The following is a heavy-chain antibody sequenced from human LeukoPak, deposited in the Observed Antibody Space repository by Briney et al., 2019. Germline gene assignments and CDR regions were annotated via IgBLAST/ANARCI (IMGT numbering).Heavy chain of an antibody. V-gene: IGHV4-39*01. CDR2: IYYSGST. D-gene: IGHD6-19*01. Sequence: SETLSLTCTVSGGSISSSSYYWGWIRQPRGKGLEWIGSIYYSGSTYYNPSLKSRVTISVDTSKNQFSLKLSSVTAADTAVYYCARQMSSGWFLRWFDPWGQGTLVTVSS. CDR3: ARQMSSGWFLRWFDP. CDR1: GGSISSSSYY. J-gene: IGHJ5*02.